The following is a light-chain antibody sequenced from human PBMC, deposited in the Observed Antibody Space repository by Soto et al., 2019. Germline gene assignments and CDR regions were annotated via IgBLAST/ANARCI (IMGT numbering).Light chain of an antibody. V-gene: IGLV2-14*01. CDR3: MSFVESTSTYWV. CDR2: KVN. CDR1: SSDVGHPYNY. Sequence: QSVLTQPASVSGSPGQSTTISCTGTSSDVGHPYNYVSWYQQYPGKAPKLLIFKVNNRPSGISGRFSGSKSGNTASLTISGLQAEDEGDYYCMSFVESTSTYWVLGGGTKGTVL. J-gene: IGLJ3*02.